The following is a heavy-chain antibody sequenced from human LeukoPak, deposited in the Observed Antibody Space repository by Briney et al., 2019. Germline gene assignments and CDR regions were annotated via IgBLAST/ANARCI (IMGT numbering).Heavy chain of an antibody. CDR2: ISTSRGYI. J-gene: IGHJ4*02. CDR1: GFPFSSYT. Sequence: GGSLRLSCTASGFPFSSYTMNWVRQAPGKGLEWVSSISTSRGYIYYADSVKGRFTISRDNSKNTLYLQMNSLRAEDTALYYCAKVYPAVPTIDYWGQGTLVTVSS. D-gene: IGHD2-2*01. V-gene: IGHV3-21*01. CDR3: AKVYPAVPTIDY.